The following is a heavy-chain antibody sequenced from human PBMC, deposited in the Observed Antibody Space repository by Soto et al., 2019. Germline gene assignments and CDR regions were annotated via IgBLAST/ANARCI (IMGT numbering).Heavy chain of an antibody. Sequence: ETLSLTCTVSGGXISGGGYYWSWIRQPPGKGLEWIGYIYYSGSTNYNPSLKSRVTISVDTSKNQFSLKLSSVTAADTAVYYCARFVLLPPYYFDYWGQGTLVTVSS. J-gene: IGHJ4*02. CDR3: ARFVLLPPYYFDY. CDR1: GGXISGGGYY. D-gene: IGHD3-10*01. V-gene: IGHV4-61*08. CDR2: IYYSGST.